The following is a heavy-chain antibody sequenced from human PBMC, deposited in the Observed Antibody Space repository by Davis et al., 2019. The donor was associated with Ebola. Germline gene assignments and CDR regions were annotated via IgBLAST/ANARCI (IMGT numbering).Heavy chain of an antibody. CDR2: MNPNSGNT. V-gene: IGHV1-8*01. CDR3: ARGRGTTHKENWCDP. CDR1: GYTFTSYD. D-gene: IGHD2/OR15-2a*01. J-gene: IGHJ5*02. Sequence: AASVKVSCKASGYTFTSYDINWVRQATGQGLEWMGWMNPNSGNTGYAQKFQGRVTMTRNTSISTGYMELSSLRSEDTAVYYCARGRGTTHKENWCDPWGQGTLVTVSS.